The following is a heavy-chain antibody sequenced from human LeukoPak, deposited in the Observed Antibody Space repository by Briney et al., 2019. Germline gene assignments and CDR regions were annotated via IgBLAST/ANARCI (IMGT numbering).Heavy chain of an antibody. D-gene: IGHD6-13*01. Sequence: ASVKVSCTASGYTFTSYGINWVRQATGQGLEWMGWMNPNSGNTGYAQKFQGRVTMTRSTSISTAYMELSSLRSEDTAVYYCARTGGEIPGIAAAGEPDYWGQGTLVTVSS. CDR1: GYTFTSYG. CDR2: MNPNSGNT. CDR3: ARTGGEIPGIAAAGEPDY. J-gene: IGHJ4*02. V-gene: IGHV1-8*02.